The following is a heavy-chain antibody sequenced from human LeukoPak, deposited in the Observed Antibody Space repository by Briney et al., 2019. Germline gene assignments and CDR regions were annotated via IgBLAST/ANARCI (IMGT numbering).Heavy chain of an antibody. Sequence: GGSLRLSCAASGFTVSSNYMSWVRQAPGKGLEWVSVIYSGGSTYYADSVKGRFTISRDNSKNTLYLQMNSLRAEDTAVYYCAKAKSFGYCSGGSCPFDYWGQGTLVTVSS. CDR1: GFTVSSNY. J-gene: IGHJ4*02. V-gene: IGHV3-66*01. CDR2: IYSGGST. CDR3: AKAKSFGYCSGGSCPFDY. D-gene: IGHD2-15*01.